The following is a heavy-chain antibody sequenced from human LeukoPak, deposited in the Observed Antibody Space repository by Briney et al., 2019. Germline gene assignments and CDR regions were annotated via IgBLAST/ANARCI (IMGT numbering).Heavy chain of an antibody. CDR1: GYTFTGYY. V-gene: IGHV1-2*02. CDR2: INPNSGGT. CDR3: ARDPDYYGSGSYYLNWFDP. D-gene: IGHD3-10*01. J-gene: IGHJ5*02. Sequence: ASVKVSCEASGYTFTGYYMHWVRQAPGQGLEWMGWINPNSGGTNYAQKFQGRVTMTRDTSISTAYMELSRLRSDDTAVYYCARDPDYYGSGSYYLNWFDPWGQGTLVTVSS.